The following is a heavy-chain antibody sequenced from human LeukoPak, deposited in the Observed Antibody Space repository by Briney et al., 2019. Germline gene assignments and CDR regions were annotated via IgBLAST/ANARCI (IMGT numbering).Heavy chain of an antibody. CDR1: GGSMNDYY. V-gene: IGHV4-59*01. J-gene: IGHJ5*02. CDR2: IFDIGNT. CDR3: AKGMMPDWFDP. D-gene: IGHD2-2*01. Sequence: SETLSLTCTVSGGSMNDYYWTWVRQPPGRGLEWIGYIFDIGNTNCNPSLKSRVTISPDTSKNQFSLRLNSVTAADTAVYYCAKGMMPDWFDPWGQGTLVTVSS.